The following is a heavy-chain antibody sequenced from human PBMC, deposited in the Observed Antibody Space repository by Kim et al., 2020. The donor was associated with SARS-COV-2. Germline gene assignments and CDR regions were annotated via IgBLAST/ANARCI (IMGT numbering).Heavy chain of an antibody. Sequence: SETLSLTCTVSGGSISSYYWSWIRQPPGKGLEWIGYIYYSGSTNYNPSLKSRVTISVDTSKNQFSLKLSSVTAADTAVYYCARDTGYSSSWYGDAFDIWGQGTMVTVSS. CDR3: ARDTGYSSSWYGDAFDI. CDR1: GGSISSYY. D-gene: IGHD6-13*01. J-gene: IGHJ3*02. V-gene: IGHV4-59*13. CDR2: IYYSGST.